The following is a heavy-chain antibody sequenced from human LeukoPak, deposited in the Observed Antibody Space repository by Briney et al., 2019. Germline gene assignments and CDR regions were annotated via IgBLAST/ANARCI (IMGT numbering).Heavy chain of an antibody. CDR3: ARLWDYCDSSGVDY. J-gene: IGHJ4*02. D-gene: IGHD3-22*01. CDR2: ISGSGGST. V-gene: IGHV3-23*01. Sequence: LPGGSLRLSCAASGFTFSSYAMSWVRQAPGKGLEWVSAISGSGGSTYYADSVKGRFTISRDNSKNTLYLQMNSLRAEDTAVYYCARLWDYCDSSGVDYWGQGTLVTVSS. CDR1: GFTFSSYA.